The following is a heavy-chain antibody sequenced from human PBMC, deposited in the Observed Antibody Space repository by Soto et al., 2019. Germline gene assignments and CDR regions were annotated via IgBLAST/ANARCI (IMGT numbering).Heavy chain of an antibody. J-gene: IGHJ6*03. D-gene: IGHD3-16*01. CDR1: GFTISGNA. V-gene: IGHV3-48*02. Sequence: EVQLVESGGGLLQPGGSLRLSCAASGFTISGNAMNWVRQAPGRGLEWVSYISSSSTNIHYADSVRGRFTISRDNAKNSLYLQMNSLRDEDTAVYRCARDLSWGSKWYYYMDVWGKGTTVTVSS. CDR3: ARDLSWGSKWYYYMDV. CDR2: ISSSSTNI.